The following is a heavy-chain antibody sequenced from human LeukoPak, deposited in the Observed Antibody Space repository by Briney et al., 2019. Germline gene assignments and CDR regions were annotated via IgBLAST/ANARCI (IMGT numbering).Heavy chain of an antibody. D-gene: IGHD3-22*01. CDR1: GFIFNSYG. Sequence: AGGSLRLSCAASGFIFNSYGMHWVRQAPGKGLEWVALILYDGSNKYYADSVKGRFTISRDNSKNTLYLQMNSLKTEDTAVYYCSTTYYYDSSEGYWGQGTLVTVSS. CDR3: STTYYYDSSEGY. V-gene: IGHV3-30-3*01. CDR2: ILYDGSNK. J-gene: IGHJ4*02.